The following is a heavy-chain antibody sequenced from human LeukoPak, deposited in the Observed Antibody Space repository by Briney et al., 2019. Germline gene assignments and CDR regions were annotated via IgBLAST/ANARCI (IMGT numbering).Heavy chain of an antibody. Sequence: GGSLRLSCAASGFNFNTFEMTWVRQAPGMGLEWIAYIDNDGWATSYYADSVKGRFTITRDDAKSSLYLQMDSLTVEDTAVYYCARDLIGWSLDPWGQGTLVTVSS. CDR3: ARDLIGWSLDP. D-gene: IGHD2-2*03. CDR1: GFNFNTFE. V-gene: IGHV3-48*03. CDR2: IDNDGWAT. J-gene: IGHJ5*02.